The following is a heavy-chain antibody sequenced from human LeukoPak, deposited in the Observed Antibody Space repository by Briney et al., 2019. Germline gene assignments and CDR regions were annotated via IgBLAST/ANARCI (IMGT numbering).Heavy chain of an antibody. D-gene: IGHD3-3*01. V-gene: IGHV3-21*01. CDR2: ISSSSSYI. Sequence: PGGSLRLSCAASGFTFSSYSMNWVRQAPGKGLEWVSSISSSSSYIYYADSVKGRFTISRDNSKNTLYLQMNSLRTEDTAVYYCAKSRKILWSGYYWDYWGQGTLVTVSS. CDR3: AKSRKILWSGYYWDY. CDR1: GFTFSSYS. J-gene: IGHJ4*02.